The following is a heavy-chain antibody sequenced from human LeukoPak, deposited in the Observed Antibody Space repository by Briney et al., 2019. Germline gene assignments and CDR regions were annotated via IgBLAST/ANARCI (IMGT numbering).Heavy chain of an antibody. CDR1: GYTFTGYY. D-gene: IGHD2-8*01. CDR2: INPNSGDT. CDR3: ARDSGYCTNAFCFGNWFDS. V-gene: IGHV1-2*02. Sequence: GASVKVSCKASGYTFTGYYMYWVRQAPGQGLEWMGWINPNSGDTHYGQKFQGRVTMTRDSFIRTVYMDLSRLRPDDTAVYYCARDSGYCTNAFCFGNWFDSWGQGTLVTVSS. J-gene: IGHJ5*01.